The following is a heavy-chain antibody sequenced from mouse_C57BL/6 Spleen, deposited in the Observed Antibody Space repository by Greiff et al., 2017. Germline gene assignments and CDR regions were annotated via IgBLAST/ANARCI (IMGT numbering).Heavy chain of an antibody. D-gene: IGHD3-1*01. CDR2: IDPETGGT. CDR1: GYTFTDYE. J-gene: IGHJ3*01. CDR3: TRSGRDLLAY. V-gene: IGHV1-15*01. Sequence: QVQLQQSGAELVRPGASVTLSCKASGYTFTDYEMHWVKQTPVHGLEWIGAIDPETGGTAYNQKFKGKAILTADKSSSTAYMELRSLTSEDSAVYCCTRSGRDLLAYWGQGTLVTVSA.